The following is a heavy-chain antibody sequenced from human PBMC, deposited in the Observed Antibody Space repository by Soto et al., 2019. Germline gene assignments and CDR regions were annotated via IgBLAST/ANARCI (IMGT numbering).Heavy chain of an antibody. D-gene: IGHD3-10*01. J-gene: IGHJ4*02. CDR2: IYSSGSA. V-gene: IGHV4-59*01. CDR3: VRSGHTFRGVI. Sequence: SETLSLTCTGSGASISNYYGSWIRQPPGKGLEWIAFIYSSGSANYNSSLKSRATISVDTYNNQFSLILTSVTAADTAVYDCVRSGHTFRGVIWGRGTLATVSS. CDR1: GASISNYY.